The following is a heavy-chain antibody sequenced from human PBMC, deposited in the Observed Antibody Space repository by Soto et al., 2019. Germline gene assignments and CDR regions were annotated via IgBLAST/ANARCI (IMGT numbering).Heavy chain of an antibody. CDR1: GFTFTSYG. CDR3: AKEAVAAPWDLRFDS. J-gene: IGHJ4*02. CDR2: VGSGDNT. V-gene: IGHV3-23*01. D-gene: IGHD6-19*01. Sequence: ELQLLQSGGGWVQPGGSLELSCAASGFTFTSYGMSWVRQAPGKGLEWVSAVGSGDNTFYADSVKGRFTISRDNSKNTLYLLMNSLRADDTAVYYCAKEAVAAPWDLRFDSWGQGTLVTVSS.